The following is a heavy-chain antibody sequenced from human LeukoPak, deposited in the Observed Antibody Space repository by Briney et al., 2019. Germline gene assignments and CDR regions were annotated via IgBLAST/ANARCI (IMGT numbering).Heavy chain of an antibody. CDR1: GGSISSGDYY. J-gene: IGHJ4*02. CDR2: IYHSGST. D-gene: IGHD3-22*01. V-gene: IGHV4-30-4*01. Sequence: ASETLSLTCTVSGGSISSGDYYWSWIRQPPGKGLEWIGYIYHSGSTHFNPSLKSRVTISVDTSKNQFSLKLSSVTAADTAVYFCARGPDSSGYYYFDYWGQGTLVTVSS. CDR3: ARGPDSSGYYYFDY.